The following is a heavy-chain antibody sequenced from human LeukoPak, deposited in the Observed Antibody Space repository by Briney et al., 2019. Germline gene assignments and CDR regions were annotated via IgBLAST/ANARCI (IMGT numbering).Heavy chain of an antibody. J-gene: IGHJ4*02. CDR3: ARRAGAYSHPYDY. V-gene: IGHV3-30*03. CDR2: ISYDGSNK. Sequence: GRSLRLSCAASGFTFSSYGMHWVRQAPGKGLEWVAVISYDGSNKYYADSVKGRFTISRDNSKNTLYLQMNSLRAEDTAVYYCARRAGAYSHPYDYWGQGTLVTVSS. CDR1: GFTFSSYG. D-gene: IGHD4/OR15-4a*01.